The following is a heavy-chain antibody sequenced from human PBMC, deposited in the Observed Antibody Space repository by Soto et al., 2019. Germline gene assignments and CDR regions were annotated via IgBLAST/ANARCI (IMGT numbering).Heavy chain of an antibody. CDR2: ISYDGSNK. Sequence: PGGSLRLSCAASAFTFSSYGMPWVPQAPGKGLEWVAVISYDGSNKYYADSVKGRFTISRDNSKNTLYLQMNSLRAEDTAVYYCAKDLRVVDYDADLSYYYYGMDVWGQGTTVTVSS. V-gene: IGHV3-30*18. D-gene: IGHD4-17*01. CDR3: AKDLRVVDYDADLSYYYYGMDV. J-gene: IGHJ6*02. CDR1: AFTFSSYG.